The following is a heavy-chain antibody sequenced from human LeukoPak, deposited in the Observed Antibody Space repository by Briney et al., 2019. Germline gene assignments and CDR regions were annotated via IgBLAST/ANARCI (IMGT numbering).Heavy chain of an antibody. V-gene: IGHV1-69*13. CDR2: IIPIFGTA. CDR1: GGTFSSYA. CDR3: ARDEDGGNSWYYYGMDV. J-gene: IGHJ6*02. Sequence: ASVTVSCKASGGTFSSYAISWVRQAPGQGLEWMGGIIPIFGTANYAQKFQGRVTITADESTSTAYMELSSLRSEDTAVYYCARDEDGGNSWYYYGMDVWGQGTTVTVSS. D-gene: IGHD4-23*01.